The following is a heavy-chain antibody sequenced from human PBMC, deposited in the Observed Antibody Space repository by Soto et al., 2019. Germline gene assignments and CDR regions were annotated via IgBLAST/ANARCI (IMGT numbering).Heavy chain of an antibody. J-gene: IGHJ5*02. V-gene: IGHV1-18*01. CDR1: GFTFSNYG. D-gene: IGHD3-3*01. CDR3: ARSSGGNFGIIIEGSNWFDP. CDR2: VSANNGHT. Sequence: ASVKVSCKASGFTFSNYGLNWVRQAPGQGLEWMGWVSANNGHTNHAQNLQGRVSMTRDTSRSTVYMELRSLRSDDTAIYYCARSSGGNFGIIIEGSNWFDPWGQGTLVTVSS.